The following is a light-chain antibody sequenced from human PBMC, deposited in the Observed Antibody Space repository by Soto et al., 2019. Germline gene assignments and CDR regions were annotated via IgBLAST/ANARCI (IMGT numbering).Light chain of an antibody. Sequence: EVGMKLSAVALSVSQGERVTLSCRASHSVCNNLAWPQQKPAQAPRPLIYGASTRATGFPARFSGSGSGTEFTLTISSLQSEDFATYYCQQFAIFPLTFGGGTKVDIK. J-gene: IGKJ4*01. V-gene: IGKV3-15*01. CDR3: QQFAIFPLT. CDR1: HSVCNN. CDR2: GAS.